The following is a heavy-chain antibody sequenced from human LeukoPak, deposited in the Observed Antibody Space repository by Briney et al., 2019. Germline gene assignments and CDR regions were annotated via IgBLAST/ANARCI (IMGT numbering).Heavy chain of an antibody. CDR3: ARGAYYYDSGAYSDYYYYYGMDV. J-gene: IGHJ6*02. CDR2: IYTSGST. Sequence: SETLSLTCTVSGGSISSYYWSWIRQPAGKGLEWIGRIYTSGSTNYNPSVKSRVTMSVDTSKNQFSLKLSSVTAADTAVYYCARGAYYYDSGAYSDYYYYYGMDVWGQGTTVTVSS. D-gene: IGHD3-22*01. CDR1: GGSISSYY. V-gene: IGHV4-4*07.